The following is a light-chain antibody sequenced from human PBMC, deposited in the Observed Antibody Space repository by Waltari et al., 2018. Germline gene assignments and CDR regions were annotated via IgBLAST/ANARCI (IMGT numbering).Light chain of an antibody. CDR1: SSNIGSNY. CDR3: AAWDDSLSGVV. Sequence: QSVLTQPPSASGTPGQRVTISCSGSSSNIGSNYVYWYQQLPGTAPKLLIYRNNRLPSGVPDRFAGAKSGTSASLAISGLRSEDEADYYCAAWDDSLSGVVFGGGTKLTVL. J-gene: IGLJ2*01. V-gene: IGLV1-47*01. CDR2: RNN.